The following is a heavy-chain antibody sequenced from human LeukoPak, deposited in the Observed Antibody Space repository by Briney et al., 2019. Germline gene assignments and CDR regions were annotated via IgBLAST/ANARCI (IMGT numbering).Heavy chain of an antibody. CDR2: ISAYNGST. CDR1: GYTFTSYG. D-gene: IGHD3-3*01. J-gene: IGHJ6*02. CDR3: ARSLRFLEWLLSDYYYYGMDV. Sequence: GASVKVSCKASGYTFTSYGISWVRQAPGQGLEWMGWISAYNGSTNYAQKLQGRVTMTTDTSTSTAYMELRSLRSDDTAVYYCARSLRFLEWLLSDYYYYGMDVWGQGTTVTVSS. V-gene: IGHV1-18*01.